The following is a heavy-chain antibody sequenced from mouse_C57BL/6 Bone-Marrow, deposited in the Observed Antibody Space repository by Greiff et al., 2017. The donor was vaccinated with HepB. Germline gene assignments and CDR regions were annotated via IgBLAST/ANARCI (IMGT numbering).Heavy chain of an antibody. V-gene: IGHV14-2*01. CDR3: ARTFHYYGSSYDWYFDV. J-gene: IGHJ1*03. CDR2: IDPEDGET. CDR1: GFNIKDYY. D-gene: IGHD1-1*01. Sequence: VQLQQSGAELVKPGASVKLSCTASGFNIKDYYMHWVKQRTEQGLEWIGRIDPEDGETNYAPKFQGKATITADTSSSTAYMQLSSLTSEDSAVYFCARTFHYYGSSYDWYFDVWGTGTTVTVSS.